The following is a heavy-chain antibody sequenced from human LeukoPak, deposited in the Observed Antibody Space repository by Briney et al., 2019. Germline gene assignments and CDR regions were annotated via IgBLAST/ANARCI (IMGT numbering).Heavy chain of an antibody. J-gene: IGHJ4*02. CDR3: AREYYDFWSGYPRNSAFDY. V-gene: IGHV3-11*01. D-gene: IGHD3-3*01. Sequence: PGGSLRLSCAASGFTFSDYYMSWIRQAPGKGLEWVSYISSSGSTIYYADSVKGRFTISRDNAKNSLYLQMNSLRAEDTAVYYCAREYYDFWSGYPRNSAFDYWGQGTLVTVSS. CDR1: GFTFSDYY. CDR2: ISSSGSTI.